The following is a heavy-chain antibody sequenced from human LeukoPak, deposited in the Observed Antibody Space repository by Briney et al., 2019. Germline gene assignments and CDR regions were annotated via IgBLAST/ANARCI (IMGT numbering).Heavy chain of an antibody. J-gene: IGHJ4*02. D-gene: IGHD3-16*02. Sequence: ASAKVSCKDSGYTFTDYYMHWVQQAPGKGLEWMGHVDPEDGETIYAEKFQGRVTITADTSTDTAYMELSSLRSEDTAVYYCATEFVVKGFDYWGQGTLVTVSS. CDR1: GYTFTDYY. CDR3: ATEFVVKGFDY. V-gene: IGHV1-69-2*01. CDR2: VDPEDGET.